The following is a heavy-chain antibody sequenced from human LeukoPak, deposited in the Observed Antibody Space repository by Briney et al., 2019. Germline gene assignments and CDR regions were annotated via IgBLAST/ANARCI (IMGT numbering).Heavy chain of an antibody. V-gene: IGHV3-66*02. CDR3: ARDARVYDSSGYYYSHFDY. D-gene: IGHD3-22*01. CDR1: GFTVSSNY. CDR2: IYSGGST. Sequence: GGSLRLSCAASGFTVSSNYMSWVRQAPGKGLEWVSVIYSGGSTYYAASVKGRFTISRDNSKNTLYLQMNSLRAEDTAVYYCARDARVYDSSGYYYSHFDYWGQGTLVTVSS. J-gene: IGHJ4*02.